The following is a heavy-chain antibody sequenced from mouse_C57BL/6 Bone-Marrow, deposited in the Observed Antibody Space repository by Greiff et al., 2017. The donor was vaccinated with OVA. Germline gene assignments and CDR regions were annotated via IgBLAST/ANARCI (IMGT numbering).Heavy chain of an antibody. J-gene: IGHJ1*03. D-gene: IGHD1-1*01. V-gene: IGHV2-5*01. Sequence: VQLQQSGPGLVQPSQSLSITCTVSGFSFTSYGVHWVRQSPGKGLEWLGVIWRGGSTDYNAAFMSRLSITKDNSKSQVFFKMNSLQADDTAIYYCAKNWDTTVVGYFDVWGTGTTVTVSS. CDR3: AKNWDTTVVGYFDV. CDR2: IWRGGST. CDR1: GFSFTSYG.